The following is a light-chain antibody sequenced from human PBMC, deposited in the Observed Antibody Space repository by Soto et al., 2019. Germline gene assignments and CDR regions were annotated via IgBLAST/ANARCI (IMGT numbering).Light chain of an antibody. CDR1: QTISSY. V-gene: IGKV1-39*01. CDR2: AAS. Sequence: DIQMTQSPSSLSASVGDRVTITCRASQTISSYLNWYQQTPGKAPKLLIYAASSLQSGVPSRFSGSGSGTHFTLTISSLQPEDFATYYCQQLHGYPITFGQGTRLEIK. CDR3: QQLHGYPIT. J-gene: IGKJ5*01.